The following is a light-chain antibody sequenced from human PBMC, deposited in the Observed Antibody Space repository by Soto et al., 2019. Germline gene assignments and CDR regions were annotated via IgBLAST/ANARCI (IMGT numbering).Light chain of an antibody. CDR3: SSYVVSNVGF. V-gene: IGLV2-8*01. J-gene: IGLJ2*01. CDR1: RDDVGGYNY. Sequence: QSALTQRPSASGSPGQSVTISCAGTRDDVGGYNYVSWYQHHPGKAPKLLIYEVTKRPSGVPDRFSGSKSGNTAYLTVSGLRAEDEALYYCSSYVVSNVGFFGGGTKLTVL. CDR2: EVT.